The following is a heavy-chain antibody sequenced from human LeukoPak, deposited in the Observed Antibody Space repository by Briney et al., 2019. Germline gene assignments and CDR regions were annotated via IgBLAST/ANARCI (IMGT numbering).Heavy chain of an antibody. Sequence: PSETLSLTRAVYGGSFSGYYWSWIRQPPGKGLEWIGEINHSGSTNYNPSLKSRVTISVDTSKNQFSLKLSSVTAADTAVYYCARVPGSAVAGTVTFDPWGQGTLVTVSS. V-gene: IGHV4-34*01. J-gene: IGHJ5*02. CDR2: INHSGST. CDR3: ARVPGSAVAGTVTFDP. D-gene: IGHD6-19*01. CDR1: GGSFSGYY.